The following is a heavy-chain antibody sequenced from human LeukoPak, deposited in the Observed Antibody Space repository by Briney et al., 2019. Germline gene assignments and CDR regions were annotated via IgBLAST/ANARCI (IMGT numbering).Heavy chain of an antibody. Sequence: GGSLRLSCAASGFTFDDYAIHWVRQAPGKGLEWVSGISWNSGSVGYADSVKGRFTISRDSAKNSLYLQMNSLRPEDTALFYCARDGGYSGYQYFFDYCGQGTLVTVSS. J-gene: IGHJ4*02. CDR3: ARDGGYSGYQYFFDY. V-gene: IGHV3-9*01. CDR1: GFTFDDYA. CDR2: ISWNSGSV. D-gene: IGHD5-12*01.